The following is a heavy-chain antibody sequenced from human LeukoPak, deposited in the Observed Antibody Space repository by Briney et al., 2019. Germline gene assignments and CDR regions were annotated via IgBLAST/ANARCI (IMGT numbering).Heavy chain of an antibody. CDR3: TRLTTVVTSGVGDY. Sequence: PGGSLRLSCAASGFTFSGSAMHWVRQASGKGLEWVGRIRTKANSYATAYAASVKGRFTISRDDSKNTAYLQMNSLKTEDTAVYYCTRLTTVVTSGVGDYWGQGTPVTVSS. J-gene: IGHJ4*02. CDR1: GFTFSGSA. D-gene: IGHD4-23*01. CDR2: IRTKANSYAT. V-gene: IGHV3-73*01.